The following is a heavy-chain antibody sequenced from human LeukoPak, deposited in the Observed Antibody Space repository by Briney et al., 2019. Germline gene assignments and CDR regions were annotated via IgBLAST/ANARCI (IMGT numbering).Heavy chain of an antibody. J-gene: IGHJ4*02. CDR1: GYTFTSND. D-gene: IGHD6-13*01. CDR3: ARGTVCGSGGKCSGSWYYDY. Sequence: ASVKVSCKASGYTFTSNDINWVRPATGQGLAWMGWMNPNSGNTGYVQKFQGRVAMTRNTSISTAYMELSSLRSEDTAVYYCARGTVCGSGGKCSGSWYYDYWGQGTLVTVSS. CDR2: MNPNSGNT. V-gene: IGHV1-8*01.